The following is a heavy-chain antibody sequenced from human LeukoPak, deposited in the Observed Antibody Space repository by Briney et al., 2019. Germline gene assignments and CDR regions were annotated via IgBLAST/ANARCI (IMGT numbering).Heavy chain of an antibody. V-gene: IGHV3-33*01. CDR3: ARGMHAMV. CDR1: GFTFSSYG. J-gene: IGHJ4*02. Sequence: QPGGSLRLSCAASGFTFSSYGMHWVRQAPGKGLEWVAVIWYDGSNKYYADSVKGRFTISRDNSKNTLYLQMNSLRAEDTSVYYRARGMHAMVWGQGTLVTVSS. CDR2: IWYDGSNK. D-gene: IGHD5-18*01.